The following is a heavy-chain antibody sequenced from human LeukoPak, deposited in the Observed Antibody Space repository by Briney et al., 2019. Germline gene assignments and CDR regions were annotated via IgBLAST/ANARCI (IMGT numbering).Heavy chain of an antibody. CDR1: GGSISSYY. CDR3: ASRGVVNGLFDY. D-gene: IGHD4-23*01. Sequence: SETLSLTCTVSGGSISSYYWSWIRQPPGKGLEWIGSIYYSGSTYYNPSLKSRVTISVDTSKNQFSLKLSSVTAADTAVYYCASRGVVNGLFDYWGQGTLVTVSS. J-gene: IGHJ4*02. CDR2: IYYSGST. V-gene: IGHV4-39*01.